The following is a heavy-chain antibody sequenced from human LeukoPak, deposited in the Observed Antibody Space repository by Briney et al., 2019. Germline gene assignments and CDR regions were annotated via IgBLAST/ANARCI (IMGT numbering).Heavy chain of an antibody. CDR1: SDSISSSNYY. CDR3: ASLKVPGHFDY. Sequence: PSETLSLTCTVSSDSISSSNYYWAWIRQPPGKGLEWIANIYYTGSTYYNPSLKNRVTIPVDTSKNQFSLKVMSVTAADTAVYYCASLKVPGHFDYWGQGTLVTLSS. CDR2: IYYTGST. V-gene: IGHV4-39*01. J-gene: IGHJ4*02. D-gene: IGHD2/OR15-2a*01.